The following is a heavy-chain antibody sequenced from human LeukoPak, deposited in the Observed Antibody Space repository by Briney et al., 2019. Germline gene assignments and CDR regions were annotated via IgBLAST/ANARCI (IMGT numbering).Heavy chain of an antibody. D-gene: IGHD3-3*01. CDR1: GFTFTPYS. V-gene: IGHV3-21*01. Sequence: PGGSLRLSCAASGFTFTPYSMNWVRQAPGKGLEWVSSISSGSTYIYYADSVKGRFTISRDNAKNSLHLQMNSLRAEDTAVYYCARGWSGMDVWGQGTTVTVSS. CDR3: ARGWSGMDV. CDR2: ISSGSTYI. J-gene: IGHJ6*02.